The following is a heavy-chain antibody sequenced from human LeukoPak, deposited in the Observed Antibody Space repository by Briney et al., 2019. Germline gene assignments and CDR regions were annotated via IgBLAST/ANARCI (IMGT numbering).Heavy chain of an antibody. V-gene: IGHV4-61*02. CDR2: IYTSGST. CDR1: GGSISSGSYY. J-gene: IGHJ6*03. CDR3: ARGRSGGSSYYYYYYMDV. D-gene: IGHD2-15*01. Sequence: SQTLSLTCTVSGGSISSGSYYWSWIRQPAGKGLEWIGRIYTSGSTNYNPSLKSRVTISVDTSKNQFSLKLSSVTAADTAVYYCARGRSGGSSYYYYYYMDVWGKGTTVTISS.